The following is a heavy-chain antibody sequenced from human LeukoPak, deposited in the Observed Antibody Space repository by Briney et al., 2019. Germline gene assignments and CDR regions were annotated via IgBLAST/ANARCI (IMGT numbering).Heavy chain of an antibody. Sequence: PGGSLRLSCAASGFTFSSYAMSWVRQAPGKGLEWVSAISGSGGSTYYADSVKGRFTISRDNSKNTLYLQMNSLRAEDTAVYYCAKCKTSGWSSDVMDVWGQGTTVTVSS. CDR2: ISGSGGST. V-gene: IGHV3-23*01. CDR3: AKCKTSGWSSDVMDV. D-gene: IGHD6-19*01. CDR1: GFTFSSYA. J-gene: IGHJ6*02.